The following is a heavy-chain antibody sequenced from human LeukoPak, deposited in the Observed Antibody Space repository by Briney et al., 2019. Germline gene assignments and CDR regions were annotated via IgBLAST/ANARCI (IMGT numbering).Heavy chain of an antibody. V-gene: IGHV3-48*01. J-gene: IGHJ6*02. Sequence: GGSLRLSCAASGFTFSSYSMNWVRQAPGKGLEWVSYISSSSSTIYYADSVKGRFTISRDNAKNSLYLQMNSLRAEDTAVYYCARDLPGIAGPYYYYGMDVWGQGTTVTVSS. CDR2: ISSSSSTI. CDR1: GFTFSSYS. CDR3: ARDLPGIAGPYYYYGMDV. D-gene: IGHD1-26*01.